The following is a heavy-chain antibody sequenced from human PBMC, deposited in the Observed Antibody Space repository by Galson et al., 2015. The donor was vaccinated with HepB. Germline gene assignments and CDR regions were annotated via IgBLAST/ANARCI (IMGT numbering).Heavy chain of an antibody. V-gene: IGHV3-23*01. Sequence: SLRLSCAASGFTFSSYAMSWVRQAPGKGLEWVSAISGSGGSTYYADSVKGRFTISRDNSKNTLYLQMNSLRAEDTAVYYCAKALTGYGIAFDIWGQGTMVTVSS. D-gene: IGHD1-14*01. CDR1: GFTFSSYA. J-gene: IGHJ3*02. CDR2: ISGSGGST. CDR3: AKALTGYGIAFDI.